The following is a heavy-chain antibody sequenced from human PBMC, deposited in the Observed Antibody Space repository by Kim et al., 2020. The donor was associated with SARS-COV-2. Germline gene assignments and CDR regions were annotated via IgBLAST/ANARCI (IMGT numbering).Heavy chain of an antibody. D-gene: IGHD4-17*01. V-gene: IGHV3-43*01. J-gene: IGHJ4*02. CDR3: AKARYGGNSVPPDFDY. Sequence: SVKGRFTISRDNSKNSLYLQMNSLRTEDTALYYCAKARYGGNSVPPDFDYWGQGTLVTVSS.